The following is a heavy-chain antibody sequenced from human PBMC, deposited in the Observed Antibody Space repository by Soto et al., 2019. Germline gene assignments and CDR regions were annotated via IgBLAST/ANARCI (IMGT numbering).Heavy chain of an antibody. Sequence: VSVKVSCKASGYTFTSYGISWVRQAPGQGLERLGWICAYHVNTNYAQKLQGRDTMTTATSTSTAYMELRRLISDDTAVYYCASCGVGAFDIWGQGTMVTVSS. CDR2: ICAYHVNT. J-gene: IGHJ3*02. CDR1: GYTFTSYG. V-gene: IGHV1-18*01. D-gene: IGHD1-26*01. CDR3: ASCGVGAFDI.